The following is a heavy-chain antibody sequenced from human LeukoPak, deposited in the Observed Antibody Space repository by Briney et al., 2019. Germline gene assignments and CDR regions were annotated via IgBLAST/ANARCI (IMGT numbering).Heavy chain of an antibody. J-gene: IGHJ4*02. CDR1: GYTFTSYG. V-gene: IGHV1-18*01. Sequence: ASVKVSCKASGYTFTSYGISWVRQAPGQGLEWMGWVSAYNGNTNYAQKLQGRVTMTTDTSTSTAYMELRSLRSDDTAVYYCARSYRTLMGATPTDYWGQGTLVTVSS. D-gene: IGHD1-26*01. CDR2: VSAYNGNT. CDR3: ARSYRTLMGATPTDY.